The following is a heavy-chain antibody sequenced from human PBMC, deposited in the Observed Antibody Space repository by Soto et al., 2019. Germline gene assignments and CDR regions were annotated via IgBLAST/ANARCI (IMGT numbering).Heavy chain of an antibody. CDR3: ARGFDTTGYYCGFDY. J-gene: IGHJ4*02. V-gene: IGHV3-30-3*01. CDR1: GFIFTNYA. D-gene: IGHD3-9*01. Sequence: QVQLVESGGGLVQPGRSLRLSCAASGFIFTNYAMYWVCQAPGKGLEWVTFISSDGTNKYYAESVKGRFTISRDNSKSTVYLQTSSLRAEDTAVYYCARGFDTTGYYCGFDYCSQGTLVSVSS. CDR2: ISSDGTNK.